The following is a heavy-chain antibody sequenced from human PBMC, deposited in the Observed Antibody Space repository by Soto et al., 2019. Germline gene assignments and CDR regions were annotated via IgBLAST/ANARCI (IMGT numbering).Heavy chain of an antibody. D-gene: IGHD2-21*02. CDR1: GFSLSTSGVG. V-gene: IGHV2-5*02. J-gene: IGHJ4*02. Sequence: QITLKESGPTLVKPTQTLTLTCTFSGFSLSTSGVGVGWIRQPPGKALEWLALIYWDDDKRYSPSLKSRLTSTKDASKNHVVLTRTSMDPVDTATYSCVHGIVVVAAIHFDYWGQGTLVTFS. CDR3: VHGIVVVAAIHFDY. CDR2: IYWDDDK.